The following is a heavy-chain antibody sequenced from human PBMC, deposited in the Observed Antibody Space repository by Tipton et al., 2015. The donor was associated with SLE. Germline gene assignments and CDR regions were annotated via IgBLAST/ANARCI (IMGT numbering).Heavy chain of an antibody. D-gene: IGHD1-14*01. CDR1: GGSLSGSLRGND. CDR2: INHSGSI. J-gene: IGHJ6*03. Sequence: TLSLTCAVNGGSLSGSLRGNDWSWIRQPPGKGLEWIGEINHSGSINYNPSLKRRVTISVDTSKNQFSLKLSSVTAADTAVYYCARDLRSGGYYYYYYMDVWGKGTTVTVSS. V-gene: IGHV4-34*01. CDR3: ARDLRSGGYYYYYYMDV.